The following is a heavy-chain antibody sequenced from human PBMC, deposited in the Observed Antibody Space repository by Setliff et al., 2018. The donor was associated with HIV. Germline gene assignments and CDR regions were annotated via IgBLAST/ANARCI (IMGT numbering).Heavy chain of an antibody. D-gene: IGHD1-7*01. CDR2: ILYSGST. CDR1: NGSISSSSYF. J-gene: IGHJ4*02. CDR3: ASRGIIAGTTDF. Sequence: PSETLSLTCTVSNGSISSSSYFWGWIRQPPGKGLEWIGNILYSGSTYYNPSLKSRVLISVDTSKNQSSLKLTSVTAADTAVYYGASRGIIAGTTDFWGQGTPVTVSS. V-gene: IGHV4-39*01.